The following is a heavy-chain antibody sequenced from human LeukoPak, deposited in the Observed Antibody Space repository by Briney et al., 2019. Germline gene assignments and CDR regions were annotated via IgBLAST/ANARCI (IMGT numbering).Heavy chain of an antibody. Sequence: SETLSLTCAVYGGSFSGYYWSWIRQPPGKGLEWIGEINHSGSTNYNPSLKSRVTISVDTSKNQFSLKLSSVTAADTAVYYCARKGRVVRYYYYYMDVWGQGTLVTVSS. D-gene: IGHD2-15*01. J-gene: IGHJ6*03. CDR3: ARKGRVVRYYYYYMDV. V-gene: IGHV4-34*01. CDR2: INHSGST. CDR1: GGSFSGYY.